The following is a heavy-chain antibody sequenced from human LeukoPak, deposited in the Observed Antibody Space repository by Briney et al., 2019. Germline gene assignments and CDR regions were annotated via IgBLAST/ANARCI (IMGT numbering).Heavy chain of an antibody. Sequence: SGPTLVSPTQTLTLTCTFSGFSLSTTEVGVGWIRQPPGKALEWLALIYWDDDKRYSPSLKSRLTITKDTSKNQVVLTMTNIVPVDTATYYCAHRLGYSDSSALDYWGQGTLVTVSS. CDR2: IYWDDDK. CDR1: GFSLSTTEVG. J-gene: IGHJ4*02. D-gene: IGHD3-22*01. V-gene: IGHV2-5*02. CDR3: AHRLGYSDSSALDY.